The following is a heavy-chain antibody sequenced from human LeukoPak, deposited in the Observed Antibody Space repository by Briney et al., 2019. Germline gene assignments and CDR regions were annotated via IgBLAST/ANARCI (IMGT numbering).Heavy chain of an antibody. CDR2: ISSSSSTI. V-gene: IGHV3-48*01. CDR3: ATYGSGSYYTFDY. J-gene: IGHJ4*02. Sequence: GGSLRLSCAASGFTFSSYSMNWVRQAPGKGLEWVSYISSSSSTIYYADSVKGRFTTSRDNAKNSLYLQMNSPRAEDTAVYYCATYGSGSYYTFDYWGQGTLVTVSS. D-gene: IGHD3-10*01. CDR1: GFTFSSYS.